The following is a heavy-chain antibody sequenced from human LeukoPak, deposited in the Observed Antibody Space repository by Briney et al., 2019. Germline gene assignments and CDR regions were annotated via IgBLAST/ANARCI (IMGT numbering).Heavy chain of an antibody. CDR1: GHTFTGYY. CDR3: AXXXSSXXXXXDYYYMXV. V-gene: IGHV1-2*02. Sequence: ASVKVSCKASGHTFTGYYMHWVRQAPGQGLEWMGWINPNSGGTNYAQKFQGRVTMTRDTSISTAYMELSRLRSDDTAVYYCAXXXSSXXXXXDYYYMXVWGKGTTVTVSS. D-gene: IGHD2-2*01. J-gene: IGHJ6*03. CDR2: INPNSGGT.